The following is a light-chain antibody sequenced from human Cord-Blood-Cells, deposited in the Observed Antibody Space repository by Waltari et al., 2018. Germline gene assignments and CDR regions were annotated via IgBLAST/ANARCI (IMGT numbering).Light chain of an antibody. CDR2: AAS. Sequence: DIQMTKSPSSLSASVGDRVTITCRASQGISNYLACYQQKPGKVPKLLIYAASTLQSGVPSRFSGSGSGTDFTLTISSLQPEDVATYYCQKYNSALTFGGGTKVEIK. J-gene: IGKJ4*01. CDR1: QGISNY. V-gene: IGKV1-27*01. CDR3: QKYNSALT.